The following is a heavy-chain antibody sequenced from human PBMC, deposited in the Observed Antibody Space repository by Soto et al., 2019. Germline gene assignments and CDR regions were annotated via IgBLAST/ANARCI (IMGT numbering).Heavy chain of an antibody. CDR1: GGTFSSYA. J-gene: IGHJ6*02. V-gene: IGHV1-69*13. Sequence: SVKVSCKASGGTFSSYAISWVRQAPGQGLEWMGGIIPIFGTANYAQMFQGRVTITADESTSTAYMELSSLRSEDTAVYYCARGARDIVVVPAARPRYYYYGMDVWGQGTTVTVSS. CDR3: ARGARDIVVVPAARPRYYYYGMDV. CDR2: IIPIFGTA. D-gene: IGHD2-2*01.